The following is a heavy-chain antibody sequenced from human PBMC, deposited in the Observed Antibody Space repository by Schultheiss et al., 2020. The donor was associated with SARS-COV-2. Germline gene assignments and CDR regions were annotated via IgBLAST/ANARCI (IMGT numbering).Heavy chain of an antibody. J-gene: IGHJ4*02. CDR2: VYSGGDT. V-gene: IGHV3-53*01. CDR3: ARASPYFDY. Sequence: WLRQAPGKGLEWVSVVYSGGDTHYADSVKGRFTISRDTSKNTLYLQLNSLRAEDTAVYYCARASPYFDYWGQGALVTVSS.